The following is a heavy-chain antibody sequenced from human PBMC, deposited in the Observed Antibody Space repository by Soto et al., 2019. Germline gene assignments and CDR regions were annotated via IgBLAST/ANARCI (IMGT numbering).Heavy chain of an antibody. J-gene: IGHJ5*02. D-gene: IGHD6-6*01. CDR3: ARDLTPWYSSSGDWFDP. CDR2: ISSSSSYI. V-gene: IGHV3-21*01. Sequence: PGGSLRLSCAASGFTFSSYSMNWFRQAPGKGLEWVSSISSSSSYIYYADSVKGRFTISRDNAKNSLYLQMNSLRAEDAAVYYCARDLTPWYSSSGDWFDPWGQGTLVTVSS. CDR1: GFTFSSYS.